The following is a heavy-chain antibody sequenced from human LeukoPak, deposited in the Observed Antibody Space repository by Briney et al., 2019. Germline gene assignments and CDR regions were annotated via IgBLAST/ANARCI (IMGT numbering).Heavy chain of an antibody. V-gene: IGHV3-7*01. Sequence: GGSLRLSCGTSGFTFNKSWMSWVRQAPGKGPEWVASIKDDGSETFHADSVRGRFTISRDNARGTLYVQMNTLRAEDTAVYYCATYTNWVAGDVWGQETTVTVSS. CDR3: ATYTNWVAGDV. D-gene: IGHD7-27*01. CDR2: IKDDGSET. J-gene: IGHJ6*02. CDR1: GFTFNKSW.